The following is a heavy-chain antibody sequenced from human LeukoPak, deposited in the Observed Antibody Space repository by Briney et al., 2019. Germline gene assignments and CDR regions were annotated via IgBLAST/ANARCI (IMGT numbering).Heavy chain of an antibody. CDR3: ARATTVTTSDAFDI. J-gene: IGHJ3*02. CDR2: IYTSGST. V-gene: IGHV4-61*02. CDR1: GGSISSGSYY. Sequence: PSETLSLTCTVSGGSISSGSYYWSWIRQPAGKGLEWIGRIYTSGSTNYNPSLKSRVTISVDTSKNQFSLKLSSVTAADTAVYYCARATTVTTSDAFDIWGQGTMVTVSS. D-gene: IGHD4-11*01.